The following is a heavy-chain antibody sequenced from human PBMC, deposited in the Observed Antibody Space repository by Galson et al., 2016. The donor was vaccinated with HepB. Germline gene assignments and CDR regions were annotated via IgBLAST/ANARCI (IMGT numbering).Heavy chain of an antibody. CDR1: GYAFRSYN. Sequence: SVKVSCKASGYAFRSYNINWVRQAPGQGPEWMGWMKPHSGDTGYVQESQGRLTMTMNTSISTAYLELRSLTSEDTAVYYCARARRMLTIGGAALSYWGQGSRVTVSS. V-gene: IGHV1-8*01. J-gene: IGHJ4*02. CDR2: MKPHSGDT. CDR3: ARARRMLTIGGAALSY. D-gene: IGHD3-16*01.